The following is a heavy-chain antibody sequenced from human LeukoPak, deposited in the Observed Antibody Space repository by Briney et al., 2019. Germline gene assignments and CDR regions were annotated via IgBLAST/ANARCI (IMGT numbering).Heavy chain of an antibody. Sequence: GSLRLSCAASGFTFSDYYMSWIRHAPGKGLEWVSYIISSGSTIYYADSVKGRFTISRDNAKNSLYLQMNSLRAEDTAVYYCARGPSTYYDYIWGSSMDIWGQGTMVTVSS. D-gene: IGHD3-16*01. CDR1: GFTFSDYY. CDR2: IISSGSTI. CDR3: ARGPSTYYDYIWGSSMDI. J-gene: IGHJ3*02. V-gene: IGHV3-11*01.